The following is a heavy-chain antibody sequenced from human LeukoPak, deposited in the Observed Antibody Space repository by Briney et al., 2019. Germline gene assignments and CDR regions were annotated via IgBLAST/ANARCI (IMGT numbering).Heavy chain of an antibody. V-gene: IGHV4-39*01. CDR2: IYYSGST. D-gene: IGHD3-22*01. CDR3: ARVRGDSSGDY. CDR1: GGSISSSSYY. J-gene: IGHJ4*02. Sequence: PSETLSLTCTVSGGSISSSSYYWGWIRQPPGRGLEWIGSIYYSGSTYYNPSLKSRVTISVDTSKNQFSLKLSSVTAADTAVYYCARVRGDSSGDYWGQGTLVSVSS.